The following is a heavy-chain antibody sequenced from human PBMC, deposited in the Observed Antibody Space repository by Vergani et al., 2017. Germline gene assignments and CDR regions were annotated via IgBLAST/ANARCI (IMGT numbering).Heavy chain of an antibody. D-gene: IGHD5-12*01. J-gene: IGHJ6*02. CDR2: IIPILGIA. CDR1: GYTFTSYG. CDR3: ARAGLRFGGYGMDV. V-gene: IGHV1-69*04. Sequence: QVQLVQSGAEVKKPGASVKVSCKASGYTFTSYGISWVRQAPGQGLEWMGRIIPILGIANYAQKFQGRVTITADKSTSTAYMELSSLRSEDTAVYYCARAGLRFGGYGMDVWGQGTTVTVSS.